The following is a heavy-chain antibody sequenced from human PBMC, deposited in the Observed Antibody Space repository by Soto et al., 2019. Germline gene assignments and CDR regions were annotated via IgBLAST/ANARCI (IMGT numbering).Heavy chain of an antibody. D-gene: IGHD5-12*01. Sequence: NPSETLSLTCTVSGGSISSGDYYWSWVRQPPGKGLEWIAYIYYSGTTYYNPSLKSRVTMSRDTSKNQFSLKLESVTAADTAVYYCAGASTWHPGAFDIWGQGTTVTVSS. J-gene: IGHJ3*02. V-gene: IGHV4-30-4*01. CDR2: IYYSGTT. CDR1: GGSISSGDYY. CDR3: AGASTWHPGAFDI.